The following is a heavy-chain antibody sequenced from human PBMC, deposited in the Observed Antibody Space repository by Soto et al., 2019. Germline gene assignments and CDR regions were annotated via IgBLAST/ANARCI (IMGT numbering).Heavy chain of an antibody. D-gene: IGHD5-18*01. CDR2: ISYDGSNK. CDR1: GFTFSSYG. CDR3: ARWLQPGYFDL. V-gene: IGHV3-30*03. J-gene: IGHJ2*01. Sequence: QVQLVESGGGVVQPGRSLRLSCAASGFTFSSYGMHWVRQAPGKGLEWVAVISYDGSNKYYADSVKGRFTISRDNSKNTLSLQMNSLRAEDTAVYYCARWLQPGYFDLWGRGTLVTVSS.